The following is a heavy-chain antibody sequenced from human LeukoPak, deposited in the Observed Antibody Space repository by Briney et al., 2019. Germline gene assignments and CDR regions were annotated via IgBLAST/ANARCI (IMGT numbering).Heavy chain of an antibody. Sequence: SETLSLTCTVSGFSISSGYYWGWIRQPPGKGLEWIGSIHHSGTTYYNPSLKSRVTISMGTSKNQFSLKLTSVTAADTAVYYCARSYASSWYWNWFDPWGQGTLVTVSS. D-gene: IGHD6-13*01. CDR3: ARSYASSWYWNWFDP. V-gene: IGHV4-38-2*02. CDR1: GFSISSGYY. J-gene: IGHJ5*02. CDR2: IHHSGTT.